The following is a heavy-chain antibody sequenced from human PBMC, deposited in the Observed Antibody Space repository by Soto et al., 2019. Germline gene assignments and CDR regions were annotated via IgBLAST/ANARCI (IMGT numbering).Heavy chain of an antibody. CDR3: AKDRYCSGGSYWPLGDY. Sequence: EVQLLESGGGLVQPGGSLRLSCAASGFTFSSYAMSWVRQAPGKGLEWVSAISGSGGSTYYADSVKGRFTISRDNSKNTLYLQMNSLRAEDTAVYYCAKDRYCSGGSYWPLGDYWGQGTLVTVSS. V-gene: IGHV3-23*01. J-gene: IGHJ4*02. CDR1: GFTFSSYA. CDR2: ISGSGGST. D-gene: IGHD2-15*01.